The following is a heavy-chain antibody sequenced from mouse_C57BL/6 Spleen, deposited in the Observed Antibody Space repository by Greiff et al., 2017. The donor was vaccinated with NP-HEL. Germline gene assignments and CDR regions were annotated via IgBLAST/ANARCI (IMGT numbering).Heavy chain of an antibody. CDR2: IDPETGGT. V-gene: IGHV1-15*01. D-gene: IGHD1-1*01. CDR3: TRLGPYYGSSLYAMDY. CDR1: GYTFTDYE. J-gene: IGHJ4*01. Sequence: QVHVKQSGAELVRPGASVTLSCKASGYTFTDYEMHWVKQTPVHGLEWIGAIDPETGGTAYNQKFKGKAILTADKSSSTAYMELRSLTSEDSAVYYCTRLGPYYGSSLYAMDYWGQGTSVTVSS.